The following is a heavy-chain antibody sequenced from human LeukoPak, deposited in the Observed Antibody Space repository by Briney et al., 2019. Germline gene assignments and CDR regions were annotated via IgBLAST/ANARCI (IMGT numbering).Heavy chain of an antibody. D-gene: IGHD6-13*01. CDR2: INPNSGGT. Sequence: ASVKVSCKASGYTFTGYYMHWVRQAPGQGLEWMGWINPNSGGTNYAQKFQGRVTMTRDTSISTAYMELSRLRSDDTAVYYCARDRGSSSWYAEYWFDPWGQGTLVTVSS. V-gene: IGHV1-2*02. CDR3: ARDRGSSSWYAEYWFDP. J-gene: IGHJ5*02. CDR1: GYTFTGYY.